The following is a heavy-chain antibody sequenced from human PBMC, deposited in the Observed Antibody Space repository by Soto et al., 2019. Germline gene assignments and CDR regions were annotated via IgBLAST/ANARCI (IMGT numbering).Heavy chain of an antibody. D-gene: IGHD6-19*01. CDR2: FSGSGTST. V-gene: IGHV3-23*01. CDR3: AKVTRNGGWFSPCDS. J-gene: IGHJ4*02. Sequence: PGRWMRLSCAASGFSFVHYAMNWVRHAQGKVLEWVSGFSGSGTSTYYADSVKVRLTISRDNSRYTLSVQMNRLTADDTPVYYCAKVTRNGGWFSPCDSCGQGDRITVAT. CDR1: GFSFVHYA.